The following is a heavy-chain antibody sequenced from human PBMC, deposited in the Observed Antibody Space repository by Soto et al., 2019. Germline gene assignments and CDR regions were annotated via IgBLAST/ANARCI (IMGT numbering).Heavy chain of an antibody. CDR2: IKSKPDGGTT. D-gene: IGHD1-26*01. J-gene: IGHJ6*02. CDR3: TTDPTGDPSGSYRYYYGMDV. V-gene: IGHV3-15*01. CDR1: GFTFSNAW. Sequence: EVQLVESGGGLVKPGGSLRLSCAASGFTFSNAWMSWVRQAPGKGMQLVVRIKSKPDGGTTDYAAPVKGRSTIPRDDSKNTLYLQMNSLNTEDTAVYYCTTDPTGDPSGSYRYYYGMDVWGQGTTVTVSS.